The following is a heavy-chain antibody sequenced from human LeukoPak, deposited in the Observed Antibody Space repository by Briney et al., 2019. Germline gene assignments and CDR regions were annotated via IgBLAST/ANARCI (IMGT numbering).Heavy chain of an antibody. CDR3: ARDLLYLGYAFDI. CDR2: IYSSGTT. J-gene: IGHJ3*02. V-gene: IGHV4-4*07. Sequence: SETLSLTCTVSGGSISSYYWSWIRQPAGKGLEWIGRIYSSGTTNYNPSLKSRVTMSVDTSKNQFSLKLSSVTAADTAVYYCARDLLYLGYAFDIWGRGTMVTVSS. D-gene: IGHD3-10*01. CDR1: GGSISSYY.